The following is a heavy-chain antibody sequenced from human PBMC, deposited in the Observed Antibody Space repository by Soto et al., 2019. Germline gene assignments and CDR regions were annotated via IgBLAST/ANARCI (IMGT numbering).Heavy chain of an antibody. V-gene: IGHV1-2*02. J-gene: IGHJ3*02. CDR2: INPATGAA. D-gene: IGHD3-3*01. Sequence: QLHLVQSGAVVKKPGASVTVSCSASGYPVTAYYMHWVRQAPGRGLEWMGGINPATGAAKYTQTFPGRVTITRDTSTSTFFMELSGLTSEDTAVFYCARGGGVGVAGSAAFDMWGQGTLVTVSS. CDR3: ARGGGVGVAGSAAFDM. CDR1: GYPVTAYY.